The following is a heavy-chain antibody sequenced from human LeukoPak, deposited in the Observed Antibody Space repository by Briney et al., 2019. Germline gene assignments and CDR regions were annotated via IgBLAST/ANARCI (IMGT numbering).Heavy chain of an antibody. CDR1: GFTFSSYW. D-gene: IGHD3-3*01. CDR2: IKQDGSGK. CDR3: ARPLTIYDFWSGYSYYFDY. V-gene: IGHV3-7*01. J-gene: IGHJ4*02. Sequence: GGSLRLSCAASGFTFSSYWMSWVRQAPGKGLEWVANIKQDGSGKYYVDSVKGRFTISRDNAKNSLYLQMNSLRAEDTAVYYCARPLTIYDFWSGYSYYFDYWGQGTLVTVSS.